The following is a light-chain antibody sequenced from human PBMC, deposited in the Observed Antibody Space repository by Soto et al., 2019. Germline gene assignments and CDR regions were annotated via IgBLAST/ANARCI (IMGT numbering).Light chain of an antibody. Sequence: QSALTQPASVSGSPGQSITISCTGTSSDIGAYNFVSWYQQHPGKAPKLMLYDVNIRPSGVSNRFSGSKSGNTASLTISXXXXXXXXDYYCTSWTTSTTMIFGGGTKVTVL. CDR1: SSDIGAYNF. CDR3: TSWTTSTTMI. V-gene: IGLV2-14*03. CDR2: DVN. J-gene: IGLJ2*01.